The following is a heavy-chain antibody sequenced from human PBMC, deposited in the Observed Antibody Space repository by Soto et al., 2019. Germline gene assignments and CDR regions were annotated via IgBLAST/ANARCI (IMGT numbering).Heavy chain of an antibody. CDR2: INANNGKT. V-gene: IGHV1-18*01. CDR1: GYTVISXG. CDR3: XXXXXXXXXXXPF. Sequence: QVQLVQSGAEVMKPGASVKVSCKASGYTVISXGXXXXXXXXXXXXEWMGWINANNGKTYYAQNLQGRVTMTTDTXXXXXXXXXXXXXXXXXXXXXXXXXXXXXXXXXPFWGQGTLVTVSS. J-gene: IGHJ4*02.